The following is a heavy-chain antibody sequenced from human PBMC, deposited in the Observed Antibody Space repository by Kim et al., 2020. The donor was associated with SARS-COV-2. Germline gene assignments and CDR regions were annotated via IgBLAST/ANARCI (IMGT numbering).Heavy chain of an antibody. CDR3: THGDGSGWLVDI. J-gene: IGHJ3*02. V-gene: IGHV3-23*01. CDR1: GFTFSGYS. Sequence: GGSLRLSCAASGFTFSGYSMTWVRQAPGKGLEWVSSITGDGTTKKNADSVKGRITISSDTSKNTGLLQMNILSAETTAYYYSTHGDGSGWLVDIWDRGT. CDR2: ITGDGTTK. D-gene: IGHD2-15*01.